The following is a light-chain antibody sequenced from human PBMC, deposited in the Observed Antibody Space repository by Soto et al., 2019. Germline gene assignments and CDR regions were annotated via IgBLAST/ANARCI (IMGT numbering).Light chain of an antibody. Sequence: QSALTQPASVSRSPGQSITISCXGTSSXVGGYNYVSWYQQHPGKAPKLMIYDVSNRPSGVSNRFSGSKSGNTASLTISGLQAEDEADYYCSSYTSSSTLVFGGGTKLTVL. CDR2: DVS. CDR3: SSYTSSSTLV. CDR1: SSXVGGYNY. V-gene: IGLV2-14*01. J-gene: IGLJ2*01.